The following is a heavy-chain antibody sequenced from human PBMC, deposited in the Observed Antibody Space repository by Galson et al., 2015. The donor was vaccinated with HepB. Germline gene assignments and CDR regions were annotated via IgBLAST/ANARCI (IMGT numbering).Heavy chain of an antibody. Sequence: SLRLSCAASGFTFSSYAMHWVRQAPGKGLEWVAVISYDGSNKYYADSVKGRFTISKDNSKNTLYLQMSSLRAEDTAVYYCARESNSGLDYWGQGTLVTVSS. D-gene: IGHD2/OR15-2a*01. CDR2: ISYDGSNK. CDR3: ARESNSGLDY. J-gene: IGHJ4*02. CDR1: GFTFSSYA. V-gene: IGHV3-30*04.